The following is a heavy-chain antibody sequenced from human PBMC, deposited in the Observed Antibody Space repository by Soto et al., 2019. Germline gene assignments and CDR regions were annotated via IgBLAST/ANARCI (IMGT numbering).Heavy chain of an antibody. J-gene: IGHJ4*02. Sequence: GGSLRLSCAASGFSFSSFTMNWVRQAPGKGLEWISHITASGGTIFYADSVRGRFTISRDNAKDSLFLQMNNLRPEDTAVYYCVREDYYGSGSPDYWGRGTLVTVPQ. D-gene: IGHD3-10*01. CDR2: ITASGGTI. CDR3: VREDYYGSGSPDY. V-gene: IGHV3-48*01. CDR1: GFSFSSFT.